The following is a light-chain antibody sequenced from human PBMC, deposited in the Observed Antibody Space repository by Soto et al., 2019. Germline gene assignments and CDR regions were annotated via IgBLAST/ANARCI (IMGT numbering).Light chain of an antibody. CDR1: QSVSSSY. J-gene: IGKJ2*01. Sequence: EIVLTRSPGTLSLSPGERATLSCRASQSVSSSYLAWYQQKPGQAPRLLIYDASNRATGIPDRFSGSGSGTDFTLTISRLESEDFAVYYCQQYGSSPYTFGQGTKLEIK. CDR2: DAS. V-gene: IGKV3-20*01. CDR3: QQYGSSPYT.